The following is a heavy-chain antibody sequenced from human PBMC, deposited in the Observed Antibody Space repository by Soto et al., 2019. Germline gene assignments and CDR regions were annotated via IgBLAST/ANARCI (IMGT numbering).Heavy chain of an antibody. V-gene: IGHV1-3*01. D-gene: IGHD5-12*01. Sequence: QVPLVQSGAEVKKPGASVKVSCKASGYTFTSYAMHWVRQAPGQRLEWMGWINAGNGNTKYSQKFQGRVTITRDTSASTAYMELSSLRSEDTAVYYCARETSGYAAIIFEGGFDLWGRGTLVTVSS. CDR1: GYTFTSYA. J-gene: IGHJ2*01. CDR3: ARETSGYAAIIFEGGFDL. CDR2: INAGNGNT.